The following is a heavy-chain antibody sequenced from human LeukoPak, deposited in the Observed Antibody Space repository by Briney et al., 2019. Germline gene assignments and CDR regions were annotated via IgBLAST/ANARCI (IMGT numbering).Heavy chain of an antibody. V-gene: IGHV3-48*04. CDR1: GFTFSSYT. CDR3: AKAGVGATREYYFDY. Sequence: GGSLRLSCAASGFTFSSYTMNWVRQAPGKGLEWVSYISSTSITIYYADSVKGRFTISRDNAKNTLYLQMNSLRAEDTAVYYCAKAGVGATREYYFDYWGQGTLVTVSS. J-gene: IGHJ4*02. D-gene: IGHD1-26*01. CDR2: ISSTSITI.